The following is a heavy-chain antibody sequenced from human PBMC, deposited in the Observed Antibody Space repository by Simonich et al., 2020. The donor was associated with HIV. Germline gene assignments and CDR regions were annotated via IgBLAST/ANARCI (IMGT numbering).Heavy chain of an antibody. V-gene: IGHV1-46*01. CDR1: GYTFTSYY. Sequence: QVQLVQSGAEVKKPGASVKVSCKASGYTFTSYYMHWVRQAPGQGLEWVGMINPSGGSTNYEQKFQDSVTMTRDTSTSTVYMQLSSLRSEDTALYYCARDPEQLVRAEYFQHWGQGTLVTVSS. CDR2: INPSGGST. J-gene: IGHJ1*01. D-gene: IGHD6-6*01. CDR3: ARDPEQLVRAEYFQH.